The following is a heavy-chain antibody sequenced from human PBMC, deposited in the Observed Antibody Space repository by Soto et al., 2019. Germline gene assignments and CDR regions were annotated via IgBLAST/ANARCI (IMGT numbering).Heavy chain of an antibody. V-gene: IGHV4-61*01. J-gene: IGHJ5*02. CDR1: GGSVSSGSYY. CDR3: ARGNDVNWFDP. CDR2: IYYSGST. Sequence: SETLSLTCTFSGGSVSSGSYYWSWIRQPPGKGLEWIGYIYYSGSTNYNPSLKSRVTISVDTSKNQFSLKLSSVTAADTAVYYCARGNDVNWFDPWGQGTLVTVSS.